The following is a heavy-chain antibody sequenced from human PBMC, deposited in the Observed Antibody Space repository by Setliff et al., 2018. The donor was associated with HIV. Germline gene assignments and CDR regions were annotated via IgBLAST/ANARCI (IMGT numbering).Heavy chain of an antibody. CDR1: GYSFTTYW. J-gene: IGHJ6*03. CDR2: IYPGDSET. CDR3: ARLSEGYYMDV. V-gene: IGHV5-51*01. Sequence: PGESLKLSCKNSGYSFTTYWIGWVRQMPGKGLEWMGSIYPGDSETRYSPSFPGQVTISADKSISTTYLQWSSLKASDTAMYYCARLSEGYYMDVWGKGTTVTVSS.